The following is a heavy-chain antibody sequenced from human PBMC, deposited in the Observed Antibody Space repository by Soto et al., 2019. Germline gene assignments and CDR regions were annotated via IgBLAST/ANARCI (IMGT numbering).Heavy chain of an antibody. CDR1: GFTFDDYA. Sequence: GGSLRLSCAASGFTFDDYAMHWVRQAPGKGLEWVSGISWNSGSIGYADSVKGRFTISRDNAKNSLYLQMNSLRAEDTALYYCAKGYGLLDYWGQGTLVTVSS. CDR2: ISWNSGSI. V-gene: IGHV3-9*01. CDR3: AKGYGLLDY. D-gene: IGHD5-12*01. J-gene: IGHJ4*02.